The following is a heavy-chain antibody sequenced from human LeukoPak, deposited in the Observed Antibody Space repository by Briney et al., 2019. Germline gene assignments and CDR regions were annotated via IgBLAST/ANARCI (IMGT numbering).Heavy chain of an antibody. D-gene: IGHD2-15*01. V-gene: IGHV3-9*01. CDR1: GFTFNNYA. Sequence: GGSLRLSCEASGFTFNNYAMHWVRQAPGKGLEWVSGISWDRGTTGYGDSVKGRFTISRDNAKNTLYLQMNSLRAEDTAVYYCARSSRPSNAFDIWGQGTMVTVSS. CDR2: ISWDRGTT. J-gene: IGHJ3*02. CDR3: ARSSRPSNAFDI.